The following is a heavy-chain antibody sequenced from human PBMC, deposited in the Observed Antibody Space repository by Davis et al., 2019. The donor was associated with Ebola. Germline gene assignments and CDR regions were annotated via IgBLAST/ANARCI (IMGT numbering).Heavy chain of an antibody. V-gene: IGHV3-30*03. D-gene: IGHD3-10*01. J-gene: IGHJ4*02. Sequence: PGGSLRLSCAASGFTFSSYGMHWVRQAPGKGLEWVAVISYDGSNKYYADSVKGRFTISRDNSKNTLYLQMNSLRAEDTAVYYCARVGRVRGVMGYYFDYWGQGTLVTVSS. CDR2: ISYDGSNK. CDR1: GFTFSSYG. CDR3: ARVGRVRGVMGYYFDY.